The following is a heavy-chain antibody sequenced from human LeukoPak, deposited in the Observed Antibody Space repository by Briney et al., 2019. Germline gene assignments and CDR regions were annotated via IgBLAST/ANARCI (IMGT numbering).Heavy chain of an antibody. V-gene: IGHV3-30*03. Sequence: QAGGSLRLSCAASGFTFSSYAMYWVRQAPGKGLEWVTFISYDVSNKYYADSVKGRFTISRDNSKNTLYLQMNSLRAEDTAVYYCARTGMGSGSYFVYWGQGTLVTVSS. CDR3: ARTGMGSGSYFVY. CDR1: GFTFSSYA. CDR2: ISYDVSNK. J-gene: IGHJ4*02. D-gene: IGHD1-26*01.